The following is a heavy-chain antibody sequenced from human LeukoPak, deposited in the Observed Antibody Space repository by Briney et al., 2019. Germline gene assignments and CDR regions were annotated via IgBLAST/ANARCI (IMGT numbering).Heavy chain of an antibody. D-gene: IGHD3-22*01. CDR1: GFTVSSNY. Sequence: GGSLRLSCAASGFTVSSNYMSWVRQAPGEGLEWVSVIYSGGSTYYADSVKGRFTISRDNSKNTLYLQMNSLRAEDTAVYYCARLGGYYDSSGYSGADYFDYWGQGTLVTVSS. CDR2: IYSGGST. V-gene: IGHV3-53*01. CDR3: ARLGGYYDSSGYSGADYFDY. J-gene: IGHJ4*02.